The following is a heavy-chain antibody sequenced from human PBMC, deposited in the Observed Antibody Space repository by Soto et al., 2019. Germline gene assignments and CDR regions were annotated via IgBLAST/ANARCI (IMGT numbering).Heavy chain of an antibody. CDR2: IIPIFGTA. D-gene: IGHD1-26*01. CDR3: ASSSGNNYGVGTNYYFEY. Sequence: SVKVSCKTSGCTFSTYSIVWVGQARGEGLEWMGGIIPIFGTANYAQKFQDRVTITADKSTNTAFMELSSLKSEDTAMYYCASSSGNNYGVGTNYYFEYLGQATLVIVS. J-gene: IGHJ4*02. V-gene: IGHV1-69*06. CDR1: GCTFSTYS.